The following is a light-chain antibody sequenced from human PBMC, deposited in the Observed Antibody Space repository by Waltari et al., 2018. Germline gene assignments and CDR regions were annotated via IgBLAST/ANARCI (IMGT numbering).Light chain of an antibody. Sequence: EIVMTQSPATLSVSPGERATLSCRASQSIDSALAWYQHKPGQAPRLLIFGASTRATGIPTRFSGSGSGTEFTLTISSLQSEDFAVYYCQHYNKLPPITFGQGTRLEIK. J-gene: IGKJ5*01. CDR3: QHYNKLPPIT. CDR2: GAS. V-gene: IGKV3-15*01. CDR1: QSIDSA.